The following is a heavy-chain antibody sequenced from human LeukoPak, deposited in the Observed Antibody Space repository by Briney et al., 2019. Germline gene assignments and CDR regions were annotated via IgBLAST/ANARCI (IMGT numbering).Heavy chain of an antibody. CDR1: GFTFRSSA. D-gene: IGHD3-10*01. V-gene: IGHV3-23*01. Sequence: GGSLRLSCAASGFTFRSSAMSWVRQAPGKGLEWVSAISGSGGNTYYADSVKGRFTISRDNSKNMLYLQMNSLRADDAAVYYCVKEGRGPPGTYYGPGSSRYWGQGTLVTVSS. CDR2: ISGSGGNT. J-gene: IGHJ4*02. CDR3: VKEGRGPPGTYYGPGSSRY.